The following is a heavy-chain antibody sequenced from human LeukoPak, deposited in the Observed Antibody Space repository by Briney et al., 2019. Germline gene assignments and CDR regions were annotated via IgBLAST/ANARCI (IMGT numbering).Heavy chain of an antibody. J-gene: IGHJ4*02. Sequence: SETLSLTCAVSGGSISNSNWWSWVRQPPGKGLEWIGEIYHSGSTNYNPSLKSRVTISVDKSKNQFSLKLSSVTAADTAVYYCARAKSRDGFGHFDYWGQGTLVTVSS. CDR3: ARAKSRDGFGHFDY. D-gene: IGHD5-24*01. V-gene: IGHV4-4*02. CDR2: IYHSGST. CDR1: GGSISNSNW.